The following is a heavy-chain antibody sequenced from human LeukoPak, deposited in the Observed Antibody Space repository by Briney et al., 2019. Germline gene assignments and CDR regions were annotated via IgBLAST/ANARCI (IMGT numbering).Heavy chain of an antibody. CDR2: IYPSGDS. CDR1: GGSISSGSFY. D-gene: IGHD3-22*01. Sequence: KPSQTLSLTCTVSGGSISSGSFYWSWIRQTAGKGLEWIGRIYPSGDSQYSPSFRSRATISLDTRNQFSLKLSSVTAADTAVYFRARGYDRNGYQSRGFDYWGQGALVNVSS. CDR3: ARGYDRNGYQSRGFDY. V-gene: IGHV4-61*02. J-gene: IGHJ4*02.